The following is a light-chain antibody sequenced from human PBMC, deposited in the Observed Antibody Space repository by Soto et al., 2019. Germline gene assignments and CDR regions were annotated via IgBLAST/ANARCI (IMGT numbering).Light chain of an antibody. CDR1: SSNIGKNL. CDR2: DSN. CDR3: VSWDSSLYAVV. V-gene: IGLV1-51*01. J-gene: IGLJ3*02. Sequence: QSVLTQPPSVSAAPGQKVTISCSGGSSNIGKNLVSWYQKFPGTAPKLLIYDSNKRPSGIPDRLSGSESDTSATLGIPGLQTGDEADYYCVSWDSSLYAVVFGGGTTVTVL.